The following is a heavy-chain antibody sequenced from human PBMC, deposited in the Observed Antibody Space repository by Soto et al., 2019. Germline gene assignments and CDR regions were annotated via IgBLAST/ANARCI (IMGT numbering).Heavy chain of an antibody. V-gene: IGHV1-69*06. D-gene: IGHD2-2*01. CDR1: GDTFSSYA. Sequence: SVKVSCKASGDTFSSYALSWLRQAPGQGLEWMGGIIPIFGTRSNAQKFRGRVSITADKSTNTAYMELSSLRSEDTAVYYCARGSGKDIGEVPAAYYYGLDVWG. J-gene: IGHJ6*02. CDR3: ARGSGKDIGEVPAAYYYGLDV. CDR2: IIPIFGTR.